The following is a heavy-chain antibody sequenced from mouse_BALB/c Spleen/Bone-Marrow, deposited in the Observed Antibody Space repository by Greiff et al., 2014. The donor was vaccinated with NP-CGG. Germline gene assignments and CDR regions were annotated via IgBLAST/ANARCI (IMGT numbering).Heavy chain of an antibody. V-gene: IGHV1-14*01. D-gene: IGHD2-3*01. CDR2: INPYNDVT. Sequence: VQLQQPGPELVKPGTSVKMSCKASGYIFTSYVMDWVKQKPGQGLEWIGYINPYNDVTNYNEKFKGKATLTSDKSSSTAYMEVSRLTSEDSAVYYCAREGWLLRFDYWGQGTTLTVSS. CDR1: GYIFTSYV. J-gene: IGHJ2*01. CDR3: AREGWLLRFDY.